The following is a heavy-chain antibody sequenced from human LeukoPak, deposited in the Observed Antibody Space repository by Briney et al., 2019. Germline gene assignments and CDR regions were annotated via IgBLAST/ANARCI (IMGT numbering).Heavy chain of an antibody. Sequence: PSETLSLTCAVSGGSISSGTYYWSWIRQPAGKGLEWIGRIYTSGSTNYNPSLKSRITISVDTSKNQFSLKLSSVTAADTAVYYCARNSCPSGSCYDNRGYFDYWGQGTLVTVSS. V-gene: IGHV4-61*02. CDR1: GGSISSGTYY. CDR2: IYTSGST. CDR3: ARNSCPSGSCYDNRGYFDY. J-gene: IGHJ4*02. D-gene: IGHD2-15*01.